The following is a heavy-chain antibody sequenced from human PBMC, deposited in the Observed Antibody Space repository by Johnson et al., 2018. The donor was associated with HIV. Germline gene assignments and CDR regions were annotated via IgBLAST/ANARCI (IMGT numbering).Heavy chain of an antibody. D-gene: IGHD3-22*01. CDR1: GFTFSNAW. J-gene: IGHJ3*02. V-gene: IGHV3-15*01. CDR2: IKSETDGGTI. Sequence: VQLVESGGGLVKPGGSLRLSCAASGFTFSNAWMSWIRQVPGKGLEWVGRIKSETDGGTIDYAAPVKGRFTISRDNSKNTVYLQMNSLRAEDTAVYYCAGHSSGYHWGSDAFDIWGQGTMVTVSS. CDR3: AGHSSGYHWGSDAFDI.